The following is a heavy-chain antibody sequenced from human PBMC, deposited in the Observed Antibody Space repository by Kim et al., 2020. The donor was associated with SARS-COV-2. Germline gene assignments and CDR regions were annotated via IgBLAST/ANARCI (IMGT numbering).Heavy chain of an antibody. CDR3: ARTLSHYDFWSAYYKADGFDI. CDR2: IYPGDDVT. CDR1: GYSFSDYW. V-gene: IGHV5-51*01. Sequence: GESLKISCKGYGYSFSDYWIGWVRQMPGSGLEWIGIIYPGDDVTRYSPSFQGQVTISPDTSISTAYLQWSSLKASDTAMYYCARTLSHYDFWSAYYKADGFDIWGQGTMVTVSS. D-gene: IGHD3-3*01. J-gene: IGHJ3*02.